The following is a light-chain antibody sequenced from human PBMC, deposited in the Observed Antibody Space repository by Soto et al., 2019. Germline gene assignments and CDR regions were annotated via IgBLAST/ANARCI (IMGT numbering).Light chain of an antibody. CDR3: QQRSNWPSLT. CDR2: DAS. CDR1: QSVSSY. J-gene: IGKJ4*01. Sequence: EIVLTQSPATLSLSPGERATLSCRASQSVSSYLAWYQQKPGQAPRLLIYDASNRAPGIPARFSGSGSGTDFTLTISSLEPEDFAVYYCQQRSNWPSLTFGGGPKVEIK. V-gene: IGKV3-11*01.